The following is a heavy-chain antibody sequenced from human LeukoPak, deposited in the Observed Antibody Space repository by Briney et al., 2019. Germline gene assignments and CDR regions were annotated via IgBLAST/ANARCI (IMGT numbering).Heavy chain of an antibody. V-gene: IGHV3-33*01. CDR2: IWYDGSNK. J-gene: IGHJ4*02. Sequence: GRSLRLSCAASGFTFSSYGMHWVRQAPGKGLECVAVIWYDGSNKYYADSVRGRFTISRDNSKNTLYLQMNSLRAADTAVYYCARGHYGDYVLDYWGQGTLVTVSS. CDR3: ARGHYGDYVLDY. CDR1: GFTFSSYG. D-gene: IGHD4-17*01.